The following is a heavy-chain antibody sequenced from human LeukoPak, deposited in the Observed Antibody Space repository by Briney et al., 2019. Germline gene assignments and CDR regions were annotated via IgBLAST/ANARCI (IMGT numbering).Heavy chain of an antibody. Sequence: RGSLRLSCAASGFSFSSYGMHWVRQAPGKGLEWVAVISYDGSNKYYADSVKGRFTISRDNSKNTLYLQMNSLRAEDTAVYYCAKDRDPPLIAAAGSSLDYWGQGTLVTVSS. D-gene: IGHD6-13*01. CDR1: GFSFSSYG. CDR2: ISYDGSNK. V-gene: IGHV3-30*18. CDR3: AKDRDPPLIAAAGSSLDY. J-gene: IGHJ4*02.